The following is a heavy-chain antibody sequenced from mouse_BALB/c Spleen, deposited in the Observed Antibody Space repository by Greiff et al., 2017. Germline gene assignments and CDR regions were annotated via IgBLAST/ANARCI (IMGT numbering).Heavy chain of an antibody. Sequence: QVQLQQSGAELVKPGASVKLSCKASGYTFTSYYMYWVKQRPGQGLEWIGEINPSNGGTNFNEKFKSKATLTVDKSSSTAYMQLSSLTSEDSAVYYCTNGNYLAWFAYWGQGTLVTVSA. D-gene: IGHD2-1*01. J-gene: IGHJ3*01. CDR1: GYTFTSYY. CDR3: TNGNYLAWFAY. CDR2: INPSNGGT. V-gene: IGHV1S81*02.